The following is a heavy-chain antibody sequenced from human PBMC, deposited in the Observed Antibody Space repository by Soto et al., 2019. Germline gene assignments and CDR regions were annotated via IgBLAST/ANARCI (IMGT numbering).Heavy chain of an antibody. D-gene: IGHD1-26*01. CDR3: AREVVGAASGPYYYYGMDV. J-gene: IGHJ6*02. V-gene: IGHV1-2*04. CDR2: INPNSGGT. Sequence: ASVKVSCKASGYTFTGYYMHWVRQAPGQGLEWMGWINPNSGGTNYAQKFQGWVTMTRDTSISTAYMELSRLRSDDTAVYYCAREVVGAASGPYYYYGMDVWGQGTTVSVAS. CDR1: GYTFTGYY.